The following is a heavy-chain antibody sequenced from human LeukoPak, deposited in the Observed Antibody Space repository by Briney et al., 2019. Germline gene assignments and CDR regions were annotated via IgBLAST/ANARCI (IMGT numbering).Heavy chain of an antibody. CDR3: AIDTGQWGFYYYGMDV. J-gene: IGHJ6*02. D-gene: IGHD2-15*01. CDR2: IIPIFGTA. CDR1: GGTFSSYA. Sequence: GASVKVSCKASGGTFSSYAISWVRQAPGQGLEWMGGIIPIFGTANYAQKFQGRVTITADESTSTAYMELSSLRSEDTAVYYCAIDTGQWGFYYYGMDVWGQGTTVTVSS. V-gene: IGHV1-69*13.